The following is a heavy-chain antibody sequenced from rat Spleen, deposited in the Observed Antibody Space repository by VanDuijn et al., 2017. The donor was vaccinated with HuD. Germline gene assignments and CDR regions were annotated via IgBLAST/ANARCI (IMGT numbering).Heavy chain of an antibody. D-gene: IGHD1-12*02. V-gene: IGHV5-50*01. CDR3: AAWRYYNPDY. Sequence: EVQLVESGGGLVQPGRSLKLSCSVSGFTFSDYDMAWVRQAPKKGLEWIAMIYYDSSEMYYADTVKGRFTISRDNCKNTLYLEMNSLRSEDTAMYYCAAWRYYNPDYWGQGIMVTVSS. J-gene: IGHJ2*01. CDR1: GFTFSDYD. CDR2: IYYDSSEM.